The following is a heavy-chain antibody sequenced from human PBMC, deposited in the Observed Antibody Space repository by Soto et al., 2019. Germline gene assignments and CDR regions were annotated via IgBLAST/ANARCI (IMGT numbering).Heavy chain of an antibody. CDR1: GGTFSSYA. J-gene: IGHJ6*02. CDR3: ARDTPQGDIVVVPPPKYGMDV. CDR2: IIPIFGTA. Sequence: SVKVSCKASGGTFSSYAISWVRQAPGQGLEWMGGIIPIFGTANYAQKFQGRVTITADESTGTAYMELSSLRSEDTAVYYCARDTPQGDIVVVPPPKYGMDVWGQGTTVTVSS. V-gene: IGHV1-69*13. D-gene: IGHD2-15*01.